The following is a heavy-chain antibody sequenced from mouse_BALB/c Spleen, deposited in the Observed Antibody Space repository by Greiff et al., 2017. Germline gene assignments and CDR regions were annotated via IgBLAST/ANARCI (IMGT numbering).Heavy chain of an antibody. Sequence: QVQLQQSGAELMKPGASVKISCKATGYTFSSYWIEWVKQRPGHGLEWIGEILPGSGSTNYNEKFKGKATFTADTSSNTAYMQLSSLTSEDSAVYYCAFYGYDQAWFAYWGQGTLVTVSA. CDR3: AFYGYDQAWFAY. CDR1: GYTFSSYW. J-gene: IGHJ3*01. D-gene: IGHD2-2*01. V-gene: IGHV1-9*01. CDR2: ILPGSGST.